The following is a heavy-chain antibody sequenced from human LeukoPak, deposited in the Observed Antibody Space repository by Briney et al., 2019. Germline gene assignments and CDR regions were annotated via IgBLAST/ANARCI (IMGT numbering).Heavy chain of an antibody. D-gene: IGHD3-10*01. J-gene: IGHJ5*02. Sequence: GSLRLSCAASGFTVSSNYMSWVRQAPGKGLEWVSVIYSGGSTFYADSVKGRFTISRDNSKNTLYLQMSSLKAEDTAVYFCAKGSDYYGSGSYFNSNWFDPWGQGTLVTVSS. CDR1: GFTVSSNY. CDR2: IYSGGST. CDR3: AKGSDYYGSGSYFNSNWFDP. V-gene: IGHV3-53*01.